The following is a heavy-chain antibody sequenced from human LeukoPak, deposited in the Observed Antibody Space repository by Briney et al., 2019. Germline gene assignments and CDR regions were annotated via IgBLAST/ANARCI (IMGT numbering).Heavy chain of an antibody. V-gene: IGHV3-23*01. CDR1: GFTFSSYA. CDR2: ISGSGGTT. Sequence: GGSLRLSCAASGFTFSSYAMSWVRQAPGKGREWVSAISGSGGTTYSADSVKGRLTISRDNSKNRLYLQMNSLRAEDTAVYYCAKALSSGTFDYWGQGTLVTVSS. J-gene: IGHJ4*02. D-gene: IGHD3-10*01. CDR3: AKALSSGTFDY.